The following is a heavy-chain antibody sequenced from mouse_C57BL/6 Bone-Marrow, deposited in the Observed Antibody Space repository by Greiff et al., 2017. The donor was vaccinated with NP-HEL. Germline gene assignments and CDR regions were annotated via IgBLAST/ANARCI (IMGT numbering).Heavy chain of an antibody. CDR3: AREGEGMDY. CDR1: GYTFTSYW. J-gene: IGHJ4*01. Sequence: VQLQQPGAELVKPGASVKLSCKASGYTFTSYWMQWVKQRPGQGLEWIGEIDPSDSYTNYNQKFKGKATLTVDTSSSTAYMQLSSLTSEDSAVYYCAREGEGMDYWGQGTSVTVSS. V-gene: IGHV1-50*01. D-gene: IGHD3-3*01. CDR2: IDPSDSYT.